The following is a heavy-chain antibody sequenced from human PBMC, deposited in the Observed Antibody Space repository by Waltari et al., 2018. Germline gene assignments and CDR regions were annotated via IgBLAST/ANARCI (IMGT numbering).Heavy chain of an antibody. D-gene: IGHD1-7*01. CDR1: GFTFSSYW. J-gene: IGHJ3*01. V-gene: IGHV3-74*01. Sequence: EVQLVESGGGLVQPGGSLRVPCTASGFTFSSYWMHWVLQVPGKGLVWVSRINSDGSGTSYADSAKGRFTISRDNAKNTLFLQMNSLRGEDTAVYYCASGNSHAFDLWGQGTMVTVSS. CDR3: ASGNSHAFDL. CDR2: INSDGSGT.